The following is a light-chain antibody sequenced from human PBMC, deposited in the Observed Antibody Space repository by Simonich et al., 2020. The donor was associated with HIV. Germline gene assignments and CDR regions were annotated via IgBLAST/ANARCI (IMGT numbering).Light chain of an antibody. CDR3: QSYDSSNHWV. CDR1: SGSIASNY. Sequence: NFMLTQPHSVSESPGKTVTISCTRSSGSIASNYVQWYQQRPGSAPTTVLYEDNQRPSGVPDRFSGSIDSSSNSASLTISGLKTDDEADYYCQSYDSSNHWVFGGGTKLTVL. V-gene: IGLV6-57*03. CDR2: EDN. J-gene: IGLJ3*02.